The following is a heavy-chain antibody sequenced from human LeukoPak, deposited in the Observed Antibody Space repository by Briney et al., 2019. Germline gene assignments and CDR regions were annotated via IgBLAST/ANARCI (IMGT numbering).Heavy chain of an antibody. J-gene: IGHJ4*02. V-gene: IGHV3-23*01. Sequence: GGSLRLSCAASGFTFSSYAMSWVGQAPGKGLEGVSAISGSGGSTYYAYSVKSRFTISRDNSKNTLYLQMHSLRAEDTAVYYCAKPGEEDFWSGYHYFDYWGQGTLVTVSS. CDR1: GFTFSSYA. CDR2: ISGSGGST. CDR3: AKPGEEDFWSGYHYFDY. D-gene: IGHD3-3*01.